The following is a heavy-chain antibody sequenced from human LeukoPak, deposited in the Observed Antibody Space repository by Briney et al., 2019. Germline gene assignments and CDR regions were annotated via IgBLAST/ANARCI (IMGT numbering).Heavy chain of an antibody. CDR3: ASVYYDFWSGHNWFDP. CDR2: IYDSGST. CDR1: GGSISSYY. Sequence: SETLSLTCTVSGGSISSYYWSWIRQPPGKGLEWIGYIYDSGSTNYNPSLKSRVTISLETSKNQFSLKLNSLTAADTAVYYCASVYYDFWSGHNWFDPWGQGTLVTVSS. D-gene: IGHD3-3*01. V-gene: IGHV4-59*08. J-gene: IGHJ5*02.